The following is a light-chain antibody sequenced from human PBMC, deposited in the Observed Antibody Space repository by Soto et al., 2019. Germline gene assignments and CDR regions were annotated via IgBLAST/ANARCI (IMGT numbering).Light chain of an antibody. Sequence: EIVLTQSPGTLSLSPGERATLSCRASLSVRRSYLAWYQQRPGQPPRLLMDGATRATGIPDRFSGSGSGTDFTLTISSLEPEDFAVYFCQQYGSSPITFGQGTRLDIK. V-gene: IGKV3-20*01. CDR3: QQYGSSPIT. CDR1: LSVRRSY. CDR2: GA. J-gene: IGKJ5*01.